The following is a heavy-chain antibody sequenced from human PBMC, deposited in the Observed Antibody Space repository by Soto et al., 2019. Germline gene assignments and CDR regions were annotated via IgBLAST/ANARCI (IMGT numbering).Heavy chain of an antibody. D-gene: IGHD5-18*01. CDR3: ARDPLWGTAMVLWYFDL. CDR1: GFTFSSYA. J-gene: IGHJ2*01. V-gene: IGHV3-30-3*01. Sequence: HVQLVESGGGVVQPGRSLRLSCAASGFTFSSYAMHWVRQAPGKGLEWVAVISCDGSNKYYAESVKGRFTISRDNSKNTVYMQMNSLRADDTAVYYCARDPLWGTAMVLWYFDLWGRGTLVTVSS. CDR2: ISCDGSNK.